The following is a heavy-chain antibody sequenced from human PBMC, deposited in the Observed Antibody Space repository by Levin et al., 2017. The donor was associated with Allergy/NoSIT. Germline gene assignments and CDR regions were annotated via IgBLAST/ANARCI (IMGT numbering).Heavy chain of an antibody. CDR3: ARVDGYFHTGISFDS. V-gene: IGHV5-51*01. CDR2: AYGGDSST. J-gene: IGHJ5*01. D-gene: IGHD5-24*01. CDR1: GYSFSTYW. Sequence: MAGGSLRLSCKTSGYSFSTYWIGWVRQMPGKGLEWMGIAYGGDSSTKYNPSSQGQVTISVDKSISTAYLQWSSLKASDTAMYYCARVDGYFHTGISFDSWGQGTRVTVSS.